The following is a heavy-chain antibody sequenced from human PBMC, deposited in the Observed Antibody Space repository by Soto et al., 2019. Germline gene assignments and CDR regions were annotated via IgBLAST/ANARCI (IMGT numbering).Heavy chain of an antibody. Sequence: SETLSLTYTVSGGSISSYYWSWIRQPPGKGLEWIGYIYYSGSTNYNPSLKSRVTISVDTSKNQFSLKLSSVTAADTAVYYCAREDYYYGMDVWGQGTTVTVSS. V-gene: IGHV4-59*01. CDR2: IYYSGST. CDR3: AREDYYYGMDV. J-gene: IGHJ6*02. CDR1: GGSISSYY.